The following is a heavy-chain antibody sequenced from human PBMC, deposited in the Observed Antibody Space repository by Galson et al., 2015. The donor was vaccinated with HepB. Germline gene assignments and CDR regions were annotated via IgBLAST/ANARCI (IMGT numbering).Heavy chain of an antibody. CDR1: GFTFSNAW. Sequence: LRLSCAASGFTFSNAWMSWVRQAPGKGLEWVGRIKSKTDGGTTDYAAPVKGRFTISRDDSKNTLYLQMNSLKTEDTAAYYCTTDYYDSSGYSGYWGQGTLVTVSS. CDR2: IKSKTDGGTT. V-gene: IGHV3-15*01. J-gene: IGHJ4*02. CDR3: TTDYYDSSGYSGY. D-gene: IGHD3-22*01.